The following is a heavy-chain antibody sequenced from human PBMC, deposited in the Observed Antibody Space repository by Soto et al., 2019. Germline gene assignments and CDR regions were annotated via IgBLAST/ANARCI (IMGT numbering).Heavy chain of an antibody. CDR1: GFTFNNYG. J-gene: IGHJ3*01. CDR2: ISNDGSDK. D-gene: IGHD6-13*01. V-gene: IGHV3-30*18. Sequence: QVQLVESGGGVVQPGRSLRLSCAASGFTFNNYGMHWVRQAPGKGLEWVATISNDGSDKYYEDSVKGRLTISRDNSKNTVYLQMNSLSAEETAVYYCAKDQGIAASHGIDWGQGTMVTISS. CDR3: AKDQGIAASHGID.